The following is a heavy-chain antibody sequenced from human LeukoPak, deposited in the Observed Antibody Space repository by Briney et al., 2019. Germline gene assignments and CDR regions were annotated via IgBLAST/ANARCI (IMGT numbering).Heavy chain of an antibody. V-gene: IGHV4-4*07. J-gene: IGHJ4*02. D-gene: IGHD3-16*02. CDR3: AREGGSYRYIDY. Sequence: PSETLSLTCTVSGGPISSYYWSWIRQPAEKGLEWIGRIYSSGSNNYSPSLKSRVTMSVDTSKNQVSLNLSSVTAADAAVYYWAREGGSYRYIDYWGQGTLVTVSS. CDR1: GGPISSYY. CDR2: IYSSGSN.